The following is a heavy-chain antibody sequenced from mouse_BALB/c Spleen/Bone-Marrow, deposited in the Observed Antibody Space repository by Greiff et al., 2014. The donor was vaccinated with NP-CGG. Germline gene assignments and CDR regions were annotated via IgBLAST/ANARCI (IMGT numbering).Heavy chain of an antibody. Sequence: VNVVESGPGLVAPSQSLSISCTVSGFSLTSYGVHWVRQPPGKGLEWLGVIWADGSTNYNSALMSRLSISKDNSKSQVFLKMNSLQTDDTVMYYCARITTATGAMDYWGQGTSVTVSS. CDR1: GFSLTSYG. J-gene: IGHJ4*01. CDR2: IWADGST. D-gene: IGHD1-2*01. CDR3: ARITTATGAMDY. V-gene: IGHV2-9*02.